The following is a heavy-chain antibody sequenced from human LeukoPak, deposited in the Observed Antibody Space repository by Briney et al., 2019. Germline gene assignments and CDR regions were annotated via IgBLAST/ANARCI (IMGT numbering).Heavy chain of an antibody. V-gene: IGHV1-69*04. Sequence: SVKVSCKASGGTFSSYAISWVRQAPGQGLEWMGRIIPILGIANYAQKFQGRVTITADKSTSTAYMELSSLRSEDTAMYYCARDLDWFDPWGQGTLVTVSS. CDR1: GGTFSSYA. CDR2: IIPILGIA. J-gene: IGHJ5*02. CDR3: ARDLDWFDP.